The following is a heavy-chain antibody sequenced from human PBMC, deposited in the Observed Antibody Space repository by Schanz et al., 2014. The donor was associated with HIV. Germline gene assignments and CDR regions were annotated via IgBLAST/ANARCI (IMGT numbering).Heavy chain of an antibody. J-gene: IGHJ4*02. Sequence: EVQLLESGGGLVEPGGSLRLSCIASGFTFSKYAMSWVRQAPGRGLEWVSNNSGDGGSTFYTDSVKGRFTIFRDNSRNTLYLQMNTLRAEDTAIYYCAKPVRTAAGLFDTWGQGTLVTVSS. CDR1: GFTFSKYA. D-gene: IGHD6-13*01. CDR3: AKPVRTAAGLFDT. V-gene: IGHV3-23*01. CDR2: NSGDGGST.